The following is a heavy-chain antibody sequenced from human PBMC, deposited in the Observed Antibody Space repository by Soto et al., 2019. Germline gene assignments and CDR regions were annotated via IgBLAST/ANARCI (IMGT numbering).Heavy chain of an antibody. Sequence: EASVKVSCKSSAASFSSFTITWDRQAPGQGLEWMGRITPLLGITDHAQRFQGRVTITADKSTSTSYMELSGLRSEDTAVYFCARGPRGSLDIWGQGTMVTV. V-gene: IGHV1-69*02. D-gene: IGHD3-10*01. CDR1: AASFSSFT. CDR2: ITPLLGIT. J-gene: IGHJ3*02. CDR3: ARGPRGSLDI.